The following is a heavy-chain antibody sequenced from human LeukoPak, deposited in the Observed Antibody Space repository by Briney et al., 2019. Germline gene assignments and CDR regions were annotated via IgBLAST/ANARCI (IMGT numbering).Heavy chain of an antibody. CDR1: GFAFSDYY. Sequence: GGSLRLSCAASGFAFSDYYMGWIRQAPGKGLEWVSYISSYGGTLYYADSVKGRFTISRDNAKNSLYLQMNSLRAEDTALYYRARAGDYYDSSRYYYYYYYMDVWGKGTTVTVSS. D-gene: IGHD3-22*01. CDR2: ISSYGGTL. V-gene: IGHV3-11*01. J-gene: IGHJ6*03. CDR3: ARAGDYYDSSRYYYYYYYMDV.